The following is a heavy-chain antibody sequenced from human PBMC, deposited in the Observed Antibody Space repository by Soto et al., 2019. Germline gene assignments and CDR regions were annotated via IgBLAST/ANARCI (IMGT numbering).Heavy chain of an antibody. CDR3: PREEYYYDSSGYQDAFDI. Sequence: QVQLVQSGAEVKKPGSSVKVSCKASGGTFSSYAISWVRQAPGQGLEWMGGIIPIFGTANYAQKFQGRVTITADVSTSTAYMELSSLRSEDTAVYYCPREEYYYDSSGYQDAFDIWGQGTMVTVSS. CDR2: IIPIFGTA. J-gene: IGHJ3*02. V-gene: IGHV1-69*01. CDR1: GGTFSSYA. D-gene: IGHD3-22*01.